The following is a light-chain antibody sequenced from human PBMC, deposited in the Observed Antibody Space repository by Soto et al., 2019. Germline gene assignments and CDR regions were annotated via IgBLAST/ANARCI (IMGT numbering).Light chain of an antibody. CDR3: QQYINTNKPWR. CDR2: DAS. J-gene: IGKJ1*01. CDR1: QSISSW. Sequence: DIQMTQSPSTLSASVGDRVTITCRASQSISSWLAWYQQKPGKAPKLLIYDASTLESGVPSRFSGSGSGTEFTLIISGLQPDDDATYYCQQYINTNKPWRSGQGTKGDIK. V-gene: IGKV1-5*01.